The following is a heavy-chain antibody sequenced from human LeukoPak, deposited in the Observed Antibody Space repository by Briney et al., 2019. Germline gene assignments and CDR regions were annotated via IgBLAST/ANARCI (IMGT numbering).Heavy chain of an antibody. CDR2: IYYSGST. CDR3: ASTYRITFYYYMDV. D-gene: IGHD2/OR15-2a*01. Sequence: PSETLSLTCTVSGGSISSSSYYWGWIRQPPGEGLEWIGSIYYSGSTYYNPSLKSRVTISVDTSKNQFSLKLSSVTAADTAVYYCASTYRITFYYYMDVWGKGTTVTVSS. V-gene: IGHV4-39*01. J-gene: IGHJ6*03. CDR1: GGSISSSSYY.